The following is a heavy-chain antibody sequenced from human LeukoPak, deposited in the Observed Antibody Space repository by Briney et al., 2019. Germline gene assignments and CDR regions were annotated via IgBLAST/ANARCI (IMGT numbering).Heavy chain of an antibody. D-gene: IGHD5-12*01. CDR1: GFTFSSYG. V-gene: IGHV3-33*01. CDR3: TREGGGYEIDY. Sequence: PGGSLRLSCVTSGFTFSSYGMHWVRQAPGKGLQWVARITSDGSIPQYADSVRGRFTISRGSSKNTLYLQMNSLGAEDTAMYSCTREGGGYEIDYWGQGTLVIVSS. CDR2: ITSDGSIP. J-gene: IGHJ4*02.